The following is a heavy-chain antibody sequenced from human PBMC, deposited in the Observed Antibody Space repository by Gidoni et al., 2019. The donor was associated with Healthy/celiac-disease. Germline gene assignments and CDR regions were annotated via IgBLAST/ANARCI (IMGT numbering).Heavy chain of an antibody. Sequence: EVQLVESGGGVVQPGGSLRLSCAASGFTFDDWAMNWVRQAPGKGLEWVSLISGDGGSTYYADSVKGRFTISRDNSKNSLYLQMNSLRTEDTALYYCAKDMESATYYYGSGVDYWGQGTLVTVSS. J-gene: IGHJ4*02. D-gene: IGHD3-10*01. V-gene: IGHV3-43*02. CDR3: AKDMESATYYYGSGVDY. CDR1: GFTFDDWA. CDR2: ISGDGGST.